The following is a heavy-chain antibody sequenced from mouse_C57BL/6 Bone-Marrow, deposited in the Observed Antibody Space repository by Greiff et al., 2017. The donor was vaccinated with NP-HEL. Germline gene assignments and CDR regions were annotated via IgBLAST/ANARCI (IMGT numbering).Heavy chain of an antibody. D-gene: IGHD1-1*01. CDR3: AREDYGSSYAWYFDV. Sequence: VQLQQPGAELVKPGASVKLSCKASGYTFTSYWMHWVKQRPGQGLAWIGMIHPNSGSTNYNEKFQSKATLTVDKSSSTAYMQLSSLTSEDSAVYYCAREDYGSSYAWYFDVWGTGTTVTVSS. J-gene: IGHJ1*03. V-gene: IGHV1-64*01. CDR2: IHPNSGST. CDR1: GYTFTSYW.